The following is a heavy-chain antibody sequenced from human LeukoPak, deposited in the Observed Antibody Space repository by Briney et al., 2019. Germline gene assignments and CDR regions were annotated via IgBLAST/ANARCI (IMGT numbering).Heavy chain of an antibody. CDR2: IYHSGST. J-gene: IGHJ5*02. CDR1: GYSISSGYY. V-gene: IGHV4-38-2*01. D-gene: IGHD3-10*01. CDR3: ARAVGYYGSGSHSNVGWFDP. Sequence: SETLSLTCAVSGYSISSGYYWGWIRQPPGKGLEWIGSIYHSGSTYYNPSLKSRVIISVDTSKNQFSLKLTSVTAADTAVYYCARAVGYYGSGSHSNVGWFDPWGQGTLVTVSS.